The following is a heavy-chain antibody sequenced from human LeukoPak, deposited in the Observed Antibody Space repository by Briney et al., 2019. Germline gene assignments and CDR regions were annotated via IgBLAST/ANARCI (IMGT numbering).Heavy chain of an antibody. V-gene: IGHV3-33*01. CDR3: ARWGDEKRLDY. D-gene: IGHD3-16*01. CDR1: GFIFRNHG. CDR2: IWYDGSEK. Sequence: GRALRLSCAASGFIFRNHGMHWVRQAPGKGLEWVAVIWYDGSEKYYADSVKGRFTISRDNSKNTLYLQMNSLRVEDTAVYFCARWGDEKRLDYWGQGALVAVSP. J-gene: IGHJ4*02.